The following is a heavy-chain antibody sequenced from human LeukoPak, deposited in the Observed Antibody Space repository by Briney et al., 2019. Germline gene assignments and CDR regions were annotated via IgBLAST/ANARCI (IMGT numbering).Heavy chain of an antibody. Sequence: SETLSLTCTVSGGSISSGDYYWSWIRQPPGKGLEWIGYIYYSGSTYYNPSLKSRVTISVDTSKNQFSLKLSSVTAADTAVYYCARDPVYYDSSGRSDYWGQGTLVTVSS. J-gene: IGHJ4*02. CDR1: GGSISSGDYY. V-gene: IGHV4-30-4*01. CDR2: IYYSGST. D-gene: IGHD3-22*01. CDR3: ARDPVYYDSSGRSDY.